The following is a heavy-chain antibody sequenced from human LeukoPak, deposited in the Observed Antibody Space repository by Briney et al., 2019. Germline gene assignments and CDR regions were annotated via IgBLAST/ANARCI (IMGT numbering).Heavy chain of an antibody. V-gene: IGHV4-34*01. D-gene: IGHD3-22*01. Sequence: SETLSLTCAVSGGSFSGYYWSWIRQPPGKGLEWIGEINHSGSTNYNPSLKSRVTISVDTSKNQFSLKLSSVTAADTAVYYCARENYYDSSGPFDYWGQGTLVTVSS. CDR2: INHSGST. J-gene: IGHJ4*02. CDR1: GGSFSGYY. CDR3: ARENYYDSSGPFDY.